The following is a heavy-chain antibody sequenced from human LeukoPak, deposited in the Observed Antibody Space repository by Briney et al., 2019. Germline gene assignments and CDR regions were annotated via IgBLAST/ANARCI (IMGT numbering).Heavy chain of an antibody. CDR2: IYSGGDT. CDR3: ARDPPAVRTNTYA. Sequence: PGGSLRLSCAASGFTISNNYMNWVRQAPGKGLEWVSLIYSGGDTYYADSVKDRFTISRDHSKNTLYLQMNSLRVEDTAVYYCARDPPAVRTNTYAWGQGTLVTVSS. D-gene: IGHD1-7*01. CDR1: GFTISNNY. J-gene: IGHJ5*02. V-gene: IGHV3-66*01.